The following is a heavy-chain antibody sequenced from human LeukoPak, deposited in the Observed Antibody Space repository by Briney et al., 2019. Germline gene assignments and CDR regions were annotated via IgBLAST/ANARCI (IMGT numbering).Heavy chain of an antibody. CDR1: GYTFTSYY. CDR2: INPSGGST. CDR3: ARERRPGITMIVSPIDY. D-gene: IGHD3-22*01. Sequence: ASVKVSCKAPGYTFTSYYMHWVRQAPGQGLEWMGIINPSGGSTSYAQKFQGRVTMTRDMSTSTVYMELSSLRSEDTAVYYCARERRPGITMIVSPIDYWGQGTLVTVSS. V-gene: IGHV1-46*01. J-gene: IGHJ4*02.